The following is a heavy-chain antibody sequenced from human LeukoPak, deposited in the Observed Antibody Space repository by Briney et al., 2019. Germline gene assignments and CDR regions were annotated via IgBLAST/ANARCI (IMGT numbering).Heavy chain of an antibody. Sequence: PSETLSLTCTVSGGSISSYYWSWLRQPAGKGLEWIGRIYTSGSTNYNPSLKSRVTMSVDTSKNQFSLKLSSVTAADTAVYYCARVGTVFSHIFDYWGQGTLVTVSS. CDR3: ARVGTVFSHIFDY. CDR2: IYTSGST. CDR1: GGSISSYY. V-gene: IGHV4-4*07. J-gene: IGHJ4*02. D-gene: IGHD2-21*02.